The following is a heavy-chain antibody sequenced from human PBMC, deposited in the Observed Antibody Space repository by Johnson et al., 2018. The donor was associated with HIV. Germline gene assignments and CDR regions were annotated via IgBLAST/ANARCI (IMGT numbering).Heavy chain of an antibody. CDR2: ISYDGSNK. Sequence: QVQLVESGGGVVQPGRSLRLSCAASGFTFSSYDMHWVRQAPGKGLEWVALISYDGSNKYHADSVTGRFTISRDNSKNTLYLQMNSLRPEDTAAYYCATIAAHGAAFDIWGQGTVVTVSS. CDR3: ATIAAHGAAFDI. V-gene: IGHV3-30*03. J-gene: IGHJ3*02. D-gene: IGHD6-25*01. CDR1: GFTFSSYD.